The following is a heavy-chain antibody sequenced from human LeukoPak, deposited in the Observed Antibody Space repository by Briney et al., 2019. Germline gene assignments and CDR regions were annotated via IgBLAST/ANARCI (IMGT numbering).Heavy chain of an antibody. CDR2: IWYDGSKK. Sequence: GGSLRLSCAASGFSFSGYGMHWVRQAPGKGLEWVAVIWYDGSKKYYADSVKGRFTISRDSSKNTVYLRMNSLRAEDTAVYYCARDYDYYFDSWGQGILVTVSS. J-gene: IGHJ4*02. V-gene: IGHV3-33*01. D-gene: IGHD3-16*01. CDR1: GFSFSGYG. CDR3: ARDYDYYFDS.